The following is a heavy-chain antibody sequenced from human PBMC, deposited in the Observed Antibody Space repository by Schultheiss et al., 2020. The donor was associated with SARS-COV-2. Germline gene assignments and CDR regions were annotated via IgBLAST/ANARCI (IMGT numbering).Heavy chain of an antibody. J-gene: IGHJ5*02. CDR2: IYTSGST. CDR1: GGPISSYY. D-gene: IGHD6-13*01. V-gene: IGHV4-4*07. CDR3: AREPSSSWYGNWFDP. Sequence: LETLSLTCTVSGGPISSYYWSWIRQPAGKGLEWIGRIYTSGSTNYNPSLKSRVTMSVDTSKNQFSLKLSSVTAADTAVYYCAREPSSSWYGNWFDPWGQGTLVTVSS.